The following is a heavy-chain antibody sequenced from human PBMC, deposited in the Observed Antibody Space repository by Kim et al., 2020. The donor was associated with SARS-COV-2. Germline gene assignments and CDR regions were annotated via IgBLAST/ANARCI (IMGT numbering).Heavy chain of an antibody. D-gene: IGHD6-13*01. J-gene: IGHJ4*02. Sequence: NPSLKSRVTISVDTSKNQFSLKLSSVTAADTAAYYCARHINSSWRYYFDYWGQGTLVTVSS. CDR3: ARHINSSWRYYFDY. V-gene: IGHV4-59*08.